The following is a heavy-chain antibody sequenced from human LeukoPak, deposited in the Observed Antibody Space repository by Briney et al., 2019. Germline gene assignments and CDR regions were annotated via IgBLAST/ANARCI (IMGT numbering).Heavy chain of an antibody. CDR3: AKDRTYYYDSSGSNTGGYFDY. CDR2: IRYDGSNK. Sequence: GGSLRLSCAASGFTFSSYGIHWVRQAPGKGLEWVAFIRYDGSNKYRADSVKGRFTISRDNSKNTVYLQMNSLRAEDTAVYYCAKDRTYYYDSSGSNTGGYFDYWGQGTLVTVSS. D-gene: IGHD3-22*01. CDR1: GFTFSSYG. V-gene: IGHV3-30*02. J-gene: IGHJ4*02.